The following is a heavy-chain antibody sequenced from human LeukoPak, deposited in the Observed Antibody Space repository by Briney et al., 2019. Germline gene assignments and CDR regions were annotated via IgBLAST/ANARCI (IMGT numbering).Heavy chain of an antibody. CDR2: IYYSGST. V-gene: IGHV4-59*01. Sequence: SETLSLTCTVSGGSISTYYWSWIRQPPGKGLEWIGYIYYSGSTNYNPSLKSRVTISVDTSKNQFSLKLSSVTAADTAVYYCARLGSSGYYVHYWGQGTLVTVSS. J-gene: IGHJ4*02. CDR1: GGSISTYY. D-gene: IGHD3-22*01. CDR3: ARLGSSGYYVHY.